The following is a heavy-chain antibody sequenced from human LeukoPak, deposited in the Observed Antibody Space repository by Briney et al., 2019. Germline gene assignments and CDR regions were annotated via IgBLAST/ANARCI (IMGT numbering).Heavy chain of an antibody. D-gene: IGHD6-19*01. V-gene: IGHV3-21*01. CDR1: GFTFSSYS. CDR2: ISSSSSYI. CDR3: ARGTVAGRNAYYYYYYYMDV. Sequence: GGSLRLSCAASGFTFSSYSMNWVRQAPGKGLEWVSSISSSSSYIYYADSLKGRFTISRDNAKNSLYLQMNSLRAEDTAVYYCARGTVAGRNAYYYYYYYMDVWGKGTTVTISS. J-gene: IGHJ6*03.